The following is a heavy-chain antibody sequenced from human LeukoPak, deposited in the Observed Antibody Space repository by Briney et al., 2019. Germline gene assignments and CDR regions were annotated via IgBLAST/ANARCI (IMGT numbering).Heavy chain of an antibody. CDR1: GFTLSNAW. CDR3: TTDLTDSSGYYYSGVDY. V-gene: IGHV3-15*01. CDR2: IKSKTDGGTT. D-gene: IGHD3-22*01. J-gene: IGHJ4*02. Sequence: GGSLRLSCAASGFTLSNAWMSWVRQAQGKGLEWVGRIKSKTDGGTTDYAAPVKGRFTISRDDSKNTLYLQMNSLKTEDTAVYYCTTDLTDSSGYYYSGVDYWGQGTLVTVSS.